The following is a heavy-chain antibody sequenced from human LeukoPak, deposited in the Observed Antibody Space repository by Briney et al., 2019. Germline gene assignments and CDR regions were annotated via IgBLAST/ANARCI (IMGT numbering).Heavy chain of an antibody. V-gene: IGHV1-18*01. CDR2: ISTYNGDT. J-gene: IGHJ6*02. CDR3: ARAEKSYYYGMDV. CDR1: GYKFTNYG. Sequence: ASVKVSFKASGYKFTNYGITWVRQAPGQGLEWMGWISTYNGDTNYAQKVQGRVTMTTDTSTSMAYMELGSLRFDDTAVYYCARAEKSYYYGMDVWGQGTTVTVSS.